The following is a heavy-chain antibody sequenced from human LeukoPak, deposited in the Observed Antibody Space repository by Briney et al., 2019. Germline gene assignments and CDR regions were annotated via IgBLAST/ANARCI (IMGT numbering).Heavy chain of an antibody. J-gene: IGHJ4*02. V-gene: IGHV3-30*02. CDR2: IRYDGSNK. CDR1: GFTFSSYS. CDR3: AKDERWLQLIYY. Sequence: GGSLRLSCAASGFTFSSYSMNWVRQAPGKGLEWVAFIRYDGSNKYYADSVKGRFTISRDNSKNTLYLQMNSLRAEDTAVYYCAKDERWLQLIYYWGQGTLVTVSS. D-gene: IGHD5-24*01.